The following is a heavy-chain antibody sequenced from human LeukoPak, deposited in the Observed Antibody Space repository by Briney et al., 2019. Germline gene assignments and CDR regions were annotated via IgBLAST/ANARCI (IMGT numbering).Heavy chain of an antibody. V-gene: IGHV3-48*02. D-gene: IGHD2-21*01. CDR1: GFTFTSYV. CDR2: IGTRGTTM. Sequence: GGSLRLSCAASGFTFTSYVMDWVRQPPGKGLEWISYIGTRGTTMYYADSVKGRFTVSRDNAKNSLYLQMNSLRDEDTAIYYCARGRGSSWGQGTLVTVSS. J-gene: IGHJ5*02. CDR3: ARGRGSS.